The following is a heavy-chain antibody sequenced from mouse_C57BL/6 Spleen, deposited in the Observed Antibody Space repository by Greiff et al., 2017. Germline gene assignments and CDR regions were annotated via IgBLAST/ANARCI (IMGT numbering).Heavy chain of an antibody. D-gene: IGHD1-1*01. Sequence: VQLHQSGAELVKPGASVKLSCKASGYTFTSYWMHWVKQRPGQGLEWIGMIHPNSGSTNYNEKFKSKATLTVDKSSSTAYMQLSSLTSEDSAVYECARSPYYNGSSDRYYFDDWGQGTTLTVSS. CDR1: GYTFTSYW. J-gene: IGHJ2*01. V-gene: IGHV1-64*01. CDR2: IHPNSGST. CDR3: ARSPYYNGSSDRYYFDD.